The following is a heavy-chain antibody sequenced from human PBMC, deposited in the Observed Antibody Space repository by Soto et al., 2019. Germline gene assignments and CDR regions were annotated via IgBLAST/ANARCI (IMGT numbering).Heavy chain of an antibody. Sequence: QVQLQESGPGLVKPSQTLSLTCTVSGGSISSGGYYWSWIRQHPGKGLEWIGYIYYSGSTYYNPYLKSRVTISADTSKNQFALKLSSVTAAETAVYYCARTQDALEWLFRYFDLWGRGTLVTVSS. CDR2: IYYSGST. CDR1: GGSISSGGYY. V-gene: IGHV4-31*03. J-gene: IGHJ2*01. CDR3: ARTQDALEWLFRYFDL. D-gene: IGHD3-3*01.